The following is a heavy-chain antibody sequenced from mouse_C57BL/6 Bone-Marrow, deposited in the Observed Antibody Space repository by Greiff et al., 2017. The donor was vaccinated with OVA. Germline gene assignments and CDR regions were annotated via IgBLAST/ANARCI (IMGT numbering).Heavy chain of an antibody. CDR1: GYTFTNYW. CDR2: IYPGGGYT. V-gene: IGHV1-63*01. Sequence: VQGVESGAELVRPGTSVKMSCKASGYTFTNYWIGWAKQRPGHGLEWIGDIYPGGGYTNYNEKFKGKATLTADKSSSTAYMQFSSLTSEDSAIYYCARWLLYFDYWGQGTTLTVSS. CDR3: ARWLLYFDY. J-gene: IGHJ2*01. D-gene: IGHD2-3*01.